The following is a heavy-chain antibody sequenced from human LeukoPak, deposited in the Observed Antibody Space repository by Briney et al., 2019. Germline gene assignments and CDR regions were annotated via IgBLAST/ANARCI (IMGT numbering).Heavy chain of an antibody. D-gene: IGHD6-6*01. J-gene: IGHJ4*02. CDR3: ARDAFDYSSSAYFDY. CDR2: ISSSSSTI. Sequence: RAGRSLSLSCAPSGFTFSSYWMSWVRQAPGKGLGWVSYISSSSSTIYYADSVKGRFTISRDNAKNSLYLQMNSLRAEDTAVYYCARDAFDYSSSAYFDYWGQGTLVTVSS. CDR1: GFTFSSYW. V-gene: IGHV3-48*01.